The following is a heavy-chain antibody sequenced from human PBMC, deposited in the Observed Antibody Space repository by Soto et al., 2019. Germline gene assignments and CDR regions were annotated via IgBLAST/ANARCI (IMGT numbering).Heavy chain of an antibody. CDR1: GGSITSNAYY. D-gene: IGHD1-26*01. CDR3: ARRPKRGSFAWCFDY. CDR2: ISYSGSA. V-gene: IGHV4-39*01. Sequence: QLQLQESGPGLVKPSETLSLTCTVSGGSITSNAYYWGWIRQPPGKGLEWLGYISYSGSASYNPSLKSRVTMSVDPSKNQFSLKLSSVTAADTAVYYCARRPKRGSFAWCFDYWGQGTLVTVSS. J-gene: IGHJ4*02.